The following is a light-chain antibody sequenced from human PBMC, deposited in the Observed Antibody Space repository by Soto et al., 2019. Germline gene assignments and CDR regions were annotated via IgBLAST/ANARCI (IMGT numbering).Light chain of an antibody. CDR1: SSDVGAYNY. Sequence: QSALTQPASVSGSPGQSITISCTGTSSDVGAYNYVSWYQQHPGKAPKLMIYDVSNRPSGLSNRFSGSKSGNTASLTISGLQAEDEADYYCSSYTSSSTPRWVFGGGTQLTVL. CDR2: DVS. J-gene: IGLJ3*02. CDR3: SSYTSSSTPRWV. V-gene: IGLV2-14*01.